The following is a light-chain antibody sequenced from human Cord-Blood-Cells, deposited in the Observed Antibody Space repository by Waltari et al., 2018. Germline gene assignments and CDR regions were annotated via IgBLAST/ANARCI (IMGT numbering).Light chain of an antibody. CDR1: QSVSSSY. CDR2: GAS. Sequence: IVLTTSPGTLSSSPGERATLSCRASQSVSSSYLAWYQERPGQAPRLLIYGASSRATGIPDRFIGSGSGTDFTLTSSRLEPEDFAVYYCQQYGSSPVTFGQGTKLEIK. J-gene: IGKJ2*01. V-gene: IGKV3-20*01. CDR3: QQYGSSPVT.